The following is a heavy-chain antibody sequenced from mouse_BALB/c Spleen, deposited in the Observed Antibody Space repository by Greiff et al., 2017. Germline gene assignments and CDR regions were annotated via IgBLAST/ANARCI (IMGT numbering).Heavy chain of an antibody. CDR2: INPSTGYT. CDR3: PYGNYYFDY. D-gene: IGHD2-1*01. CDR1: GYTFTSYW. Sequence: QVQLKQSGAELAKPGASVKMSCKASGYTFTSYWMHWVKQRPGQGLEWIGYINPSTGYTEYNQKFKDKATLTADKSSSTAYMQLSSLTSEDSAVYYCPYGNYYFDYWGQGTTLTVSS. V-gene: IGHV1-7*01. J-gene: IGHJ2*01.